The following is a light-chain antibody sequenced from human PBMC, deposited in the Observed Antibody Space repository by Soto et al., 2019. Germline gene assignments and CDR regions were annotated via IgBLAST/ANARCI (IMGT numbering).Light chain of an antibody. CDR1: QTITTW. J-gene: IGKJ2*02. CDR3: QQYTNTNHPCM. CDR2: DAS. Sequence: EIRVTQSAPTLSASVGDRVTNTCRASQTITTWMAWYQQKPGKAPKLLVYDASTLQSGVATRFSGSGSGTEFTLIISGLQPEESATYYCQQYTNTNHPCMFGQGTKVEIK. V-gene: IGKV1-5*01.